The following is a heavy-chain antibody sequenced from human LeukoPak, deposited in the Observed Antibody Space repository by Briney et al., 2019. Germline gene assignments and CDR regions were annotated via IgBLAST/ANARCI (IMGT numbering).Heavy chain of an antibody. V-gene: IGHV3-23*01. D-gene: IGHD5-12*01. CDR2: ISGSGGST. Sequence: PGGSLGLSCVASGFTFTTYAMHWVRQAPGKGLEWVSAISGSGGSTYYADSVKGRFTISRDNSKNTLYLQMNSLRAEDTAVYYCAKAIVAGTPDFFDYWGQGTLVTVSS. J-gene: IGHJ4*02. CDR1: GFTFTTYA. CDR3: AKAIVAGTPDFFDY.